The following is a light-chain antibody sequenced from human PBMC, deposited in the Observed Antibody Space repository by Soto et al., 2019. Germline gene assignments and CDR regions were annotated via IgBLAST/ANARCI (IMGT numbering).Light chain of an antibody. Sequence: EIQLTQSQVTLSLSPGDRATLSRSAGQSVSTNYLARYQQQPAQPPRLLITGASSRATGITDRFSGTGSGTDVTLTISRLEHEDFAVYYCQQYGSSPPITFGQGTRLETK. J-gene: IGKJ5*01. CDR1: QSVSTNY. CDR2: GAS. CDR3: QQYGSSPPIT. V-gene: IGKV3-20*01.